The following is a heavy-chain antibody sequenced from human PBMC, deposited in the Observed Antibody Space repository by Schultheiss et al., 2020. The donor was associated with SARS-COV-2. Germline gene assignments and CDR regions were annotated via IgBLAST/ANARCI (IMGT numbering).Heavy chain of an antibody. V-gene: IGHV1-8*02. Sequence: ASVKVSCKASGYTFTSYYMHWVRQATGQGLEWMGWMNPNSGNTGYAQKFQGRVTMTRNTSISTAYMELSSLRSEDTAVYYCATLNYDILTGYYYYYYGMDVWGHGTTVTVSS. D-gene: IGHD3-9*01. CDR2: MNPNSGNT. CDR3: ATLNYDILTGYYYYYYGMDV. J-gene: IGHJ6*02. CDR1: GYTFTSYY.